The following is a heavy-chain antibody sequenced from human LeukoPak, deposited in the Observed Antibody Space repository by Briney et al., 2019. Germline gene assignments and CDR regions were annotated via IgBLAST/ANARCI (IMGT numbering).Heavy chain of an antibody. CDR1: GYTFTSYG. CDR2: ISAYNGNT. J-gene: IGHJ4*02. Sequence: ASVKVSCKAAGYTFTSYGISGVREAPGQGLEWMGWISAYNGNTNYARKLKGRVTMTTDTSTSTAYMELRSLRSDDTAVYYCAKDRPSGDSNGYPSIWGQGTRVTVSS. V-gene: IGHV1-18*01. CDR3: AKDRPSGDSNGYPSI. D-gene: IGHD3-22*01.